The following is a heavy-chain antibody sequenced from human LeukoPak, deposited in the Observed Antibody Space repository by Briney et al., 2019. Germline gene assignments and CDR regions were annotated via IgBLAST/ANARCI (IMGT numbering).Heavy chain of an antibody. D-gene: IGHD6-19*01. CDR3: ARVGYSSGWYFDY. CDR1: GFTFSTYS. CDR2: ISSTSSYI. J-gene: IGHJ4*02. Sequence: GGSLRLSCAASGFTFSTYSMNLVRQAPGKGLEWVSSISSTSSYIYYADSVKGRFTNSRDNAQKSLYLQMNSLRAEDTAVYYCARVGYSSGWYFDYWGQGTLVTVSS. V-gene: IGHV3-21*01.